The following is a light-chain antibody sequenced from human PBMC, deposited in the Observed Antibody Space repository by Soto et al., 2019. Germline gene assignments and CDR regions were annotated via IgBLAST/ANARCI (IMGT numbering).Light chain of an antibody. CDR2: EVT. CDR3: SSYTSSSTLL. V-gene: IGLV2-14*01. J-gene: IGLJ3*02. CDR1: SSDVGGYKY. Sequence: QSVLTQPASVSGSPGQTITISCTGTSSDVGGYKYVSWYQQHPGKAPKLMIYEVTNRPSGVSNRFSGSKSANTAFLTISGLQADDEADYYCSSYTSSSTLLFGGGTKLTVL.